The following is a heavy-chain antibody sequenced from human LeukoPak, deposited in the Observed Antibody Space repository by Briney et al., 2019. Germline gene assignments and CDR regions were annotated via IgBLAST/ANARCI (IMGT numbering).Heavy chain of an antibody. V-gene: IGHV6-1*01. CDR1: GDSVSSNSAA. Sequence: SRTLSLTCAISGDSVSSNSAAWNWIRQSPSRGLEWLGRTYYRSKWYNDYAASAESRITIYPDTSKNQFSLQLNSVTPEDTAVYYCARDSGTYDAFDIWGQGTMVTVSS. J-gene: IGHJ3*02. CDR3: ARDSGTYDAFDI. CDR2: TYYRSKWYN.